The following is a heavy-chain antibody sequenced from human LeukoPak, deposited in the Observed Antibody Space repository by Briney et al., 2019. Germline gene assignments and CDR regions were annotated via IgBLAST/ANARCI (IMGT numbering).Heavy chain of an antibody. J-gene: IGHJ4*02. D-gene: IGHD4-23*01. CDR2: INPKRGGT. Sequence: ASVKVSCKASGYTFNDYYMHWVRQAPGQGLEWMGWINPKRGGTKYAQKLQGRVTMTRDTSISTVYMELSRLRSDDTAVYYCARVRYDYGAKDFDYWGQGTLVTVSS. V-gene: IGHV1-2*02. CDR3: ARVRYDYGAKDFDY. CDR1: GYTFNDYY.